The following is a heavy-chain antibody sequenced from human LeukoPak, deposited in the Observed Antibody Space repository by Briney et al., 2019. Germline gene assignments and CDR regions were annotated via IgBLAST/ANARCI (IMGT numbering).Heavy chain of an antibody. D-gene: IGHD3-10*01. CDR1: GGSITSRTYY. J-gene: IGHJ4*02. Sequence: SETLSLTCTVSGGSITSRTYYWGWIRQPPGKGLEWIGSIYYSGSTYYNPSLKSRVTISVDTSKNQFSLKLSSVTAADTAVYYCARAVHYSGTSDQYTGGWYYFDFWGQGTLVTVSS. CDR3: ARAVHYSGTSDQYTGGWYYFDF. CDR2: IYYSGST. V-gene: IGHV4-39*07.